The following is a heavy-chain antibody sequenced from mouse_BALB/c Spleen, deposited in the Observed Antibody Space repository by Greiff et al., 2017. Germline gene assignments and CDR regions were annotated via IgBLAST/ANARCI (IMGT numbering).Heavy chain of an antibody. J-gene: IGHJ4*01. CDR1: GYSFTSYT. CDR3: ARSGHDNMDY. D-gene: IGHD1-3*01. Sequence: QVQLKQSGAELARPGASVKMSCKASGYSFTSYTMHWVKQRPGQGLEWIGYINPSSGYTNYNQKFKDKATLTADKSSSTAYMQLSSLTSEDSAVYYCARSGHDNMDYWGQGTTRTVSS. CDR2: INPSSGYT. V-gene: IGHV1-4*01.